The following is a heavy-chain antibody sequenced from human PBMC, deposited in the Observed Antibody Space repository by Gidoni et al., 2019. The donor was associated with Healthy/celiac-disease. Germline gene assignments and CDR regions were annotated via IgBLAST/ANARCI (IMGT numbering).Heavy chain of an antibody. J-gene: IGHJ5*02. CDR2: INHSGST. D-gene: IGHD4-17*01. V-gene: IGHV4-34*01. CDR3: ARRGGTVTIPSYNWFDP. CDR1: GGSFSGYY. Sequence: QVQLQQWGAGLLKPSETLSLTCAVYGGSFSGYYWSWIRQPPGKGLEWIGEINHSGSTNYNPSLKSRVTISVDTSKNQFSLKLSSVTAADTAVYYCARRGGTVTIPSYNWFDPWGQGTLVTVSS.